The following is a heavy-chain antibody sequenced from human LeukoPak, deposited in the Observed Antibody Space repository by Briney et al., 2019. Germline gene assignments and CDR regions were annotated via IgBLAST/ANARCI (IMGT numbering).Heavy chain of an antibody. CDR2: IWYDGSNK. Sequence: GGSLRLSCAASGFTFTSYGMHWVRQAPDKGLEWVAVIWYDGSNKYYADSVKGRFTISRGNSKNTLYLQMNSLRAEDTAVYYCARDPIAAVRFDYWGQGTLVTVSS. V-gene: IGHV3-33*01. J-gene: IGHJ4*02. CDR1: GFTFTSYG. D-gene: IGHD6-13*01. CDR3: ARDPIAAVRFDY.